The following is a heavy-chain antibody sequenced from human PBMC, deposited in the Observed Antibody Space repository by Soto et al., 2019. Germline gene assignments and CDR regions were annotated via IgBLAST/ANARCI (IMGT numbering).Heavy chain of an antibody. Sequence: ESGGGVVQPGRSLRLSCAASGFTFSRYAMHWVRQAPGKGLEWVAVISYDGSNKYYADSVKGRFTISRDNSKNTLYLQMNSLRAEDTAVYYCARVRYYYDSSGYYSEAFDIWGQGTMVTVSS. D-gene: IGHD3-22*01. J-gene: IGHJ3*02. V-gene: IGHV3-30-3*01. CDR1: GFTFSRYA. CDR3: ARVRYYYDSSGYYSEAFDI. CDR2: ISYDGSNK.